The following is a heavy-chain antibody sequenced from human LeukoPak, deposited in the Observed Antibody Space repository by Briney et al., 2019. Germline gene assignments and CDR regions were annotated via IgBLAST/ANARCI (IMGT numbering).Heavy chain of an antibody. CDR1: GASISRGSW. CDR2: FSHSGIT. CDR3: ARNGGHNQEH. D-gene: IGHD1-1*01. J-gene: IGHJ4*02. V-gene: IGHV4-4*02. Sequence: SETLSLTCAVSGASISRGSWWSWVRQPPGRGLEWIGEFSHSGITNFNPSLKSRVTISVDKSRNQFSLNLISVTAADTAVYFCARNGGHNQEHWGQGTLVTVSS.